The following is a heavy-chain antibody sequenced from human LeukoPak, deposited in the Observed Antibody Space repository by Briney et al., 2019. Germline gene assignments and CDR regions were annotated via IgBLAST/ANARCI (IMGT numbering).Heavy chain of an antibody. CDR3: AREDNSGWFDY. Sequence: SETLSLTCTVSGGSIGSYYWSWIRQPPGKGLEWIGYIYYTGSTDYNPSLKSRVTLSVDTSKNQFSLSLSSVTAADTAMYYCAREDNSGWFDYWGQGTLVTVSS. CDR2: IYYTGST. J-gene: IGHJ4*02. V-gene: IGHV4-59*01. CDR1: GGSIGSYY. D-gene: IGHD5-12*01.